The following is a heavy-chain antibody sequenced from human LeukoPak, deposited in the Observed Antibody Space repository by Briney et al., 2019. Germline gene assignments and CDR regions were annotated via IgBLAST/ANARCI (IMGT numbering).Heavy chain of an antibody. J-gene: IGHJ6*02. Sequence: ASVKVSCKASGYTFTSYGISWVRQAPGQGLEWMGWVSAYNGNTNYAQKLQGRVTMTTDTSTSTAYMELRSLRSDDTAVYYCARDVRGIGYCSGGGCPAYYYYGMDVWGQGTTVTVSS. D-gene: IGHD2-15*01. V-gene: IGHV1-18*01. CDR1: GYTFTSYG. CDR2: VSAYNGNT. CDR3: ARDVRGIGYCSGGGCPAYYYYGMDV.